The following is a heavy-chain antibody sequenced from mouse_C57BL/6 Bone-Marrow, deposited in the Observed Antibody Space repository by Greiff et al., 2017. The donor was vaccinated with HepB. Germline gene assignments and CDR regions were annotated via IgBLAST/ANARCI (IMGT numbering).Heavy chain of an antibody. CDR3: ARRYYGSSLAWFAY. V-gene: IGHV1-54*01. CDR2: INPGSGGT. D-gene: IGHD1-1*01. CDR1: GYAFTNYL. J-gene: IGHJ3*01. Sequence: QVQLQHSGAELVRPGTSVKVSCKASGYAFTNYLIEWVKQRPGQGLEWIGVINPGSGGTNYNEKFKGKATLTADKSSSTAYMQLSSLTSEDSAVYFCARRYYGSSLAWFAYWGQGNLVTVSA.